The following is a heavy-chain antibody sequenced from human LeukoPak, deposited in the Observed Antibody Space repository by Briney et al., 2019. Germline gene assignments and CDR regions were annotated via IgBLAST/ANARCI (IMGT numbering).Heavy chain of an antibody. CDR1: GGTFSSYA. CDR2: IIPIFGTA. V-gene: IGHV1-69*13. Sequence: VASVKVSCKASGGTFSSYAISWVRQAPGQGLEWMGGIIPIFGTANYAQKFQGRVTITADESTSTAYMELGSLRSEDTAVYYCARDLGNYYDSSGYDYWGQGTLVTVSS. J-gene: IGHJ4*02. CDR3: ARDLGNYYDSSGYDY. D-gene: IGHD3-22*01.